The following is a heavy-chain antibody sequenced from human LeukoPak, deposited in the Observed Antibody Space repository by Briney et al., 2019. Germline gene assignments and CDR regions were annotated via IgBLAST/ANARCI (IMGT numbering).Heavy chain of an antibody. D-gene: IGHD6-19*01. Sequence: ETLSLTCTVSGYSISSGYYWGWIRQPPGKGLVWVSRINSDGSSTMYADSVKGRFTISRDNAKNTLYLQMNSLRAEDTAVYYCAKDKRRGIAVAGKDYWGQGTLVTVSS. CDR2: INSDGSST. CDR3: AKDKRRGIAVAGKDY. V-gene: IGHV3-74*03. J-gene: IGHJ4*02. CDR1: GYSISSGYY.